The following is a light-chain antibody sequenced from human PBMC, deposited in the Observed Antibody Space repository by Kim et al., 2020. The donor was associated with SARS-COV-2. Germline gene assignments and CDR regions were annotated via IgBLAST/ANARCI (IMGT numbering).Light chain of an antibody. V-gene: IGKV3-20*01. J-gene: IGKJ5*01. CDR2: VAS. CDR1: QSVSSSA. CDR3: QQYGSSPST. Sequence: EIVLTQSPGTLSLSPGERATLSCRASQSVSSSALAWYQQRPGQAPRLLIYVASRRAAGIPDRFSASGSGTDFTLTISRLEPEDFAVYYCQQYGSSPSTFGQGTRLEIK.